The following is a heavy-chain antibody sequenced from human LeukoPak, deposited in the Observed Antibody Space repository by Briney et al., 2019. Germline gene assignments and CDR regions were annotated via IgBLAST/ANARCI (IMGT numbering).Heavy chain of an antibody. CDR1: GGSISSYY. Sequence: SETPSLTCTVSGGSISSYYWSWIRQPPGKGLEWIGYIYYSGSTNYNPSLKSRVTISVDTSKNQFSLKLSSVTAADTAVYYCARQQLSQLYYFDYWGHGTLVTVSS. V-gene: IGHV4-59*01. CDR2: IYYSGST. J-gene: IGHJ4*01. D-gene: IGHD6-13*01. CDR3: ARQQLSQLYYFDY.